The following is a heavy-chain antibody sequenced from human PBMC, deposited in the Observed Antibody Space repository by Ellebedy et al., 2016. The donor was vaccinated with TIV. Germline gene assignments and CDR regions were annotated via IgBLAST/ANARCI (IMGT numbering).Heavy chain of an antibody. CDR1: GFTFSSYS. CDR3: ARVGGTYDILTGPFDY. V-gene: IGHV3-21*01. J-gene: IGHJ4*02. Sequence: GESLKISCAASGFTFSSYSMNWVRQAPGKGLEWVSSISSSSSYIYYADSMKGRFTISRDNAKNSLYLQMNSLRAEDTAVYYCARVGGTYDILTGPFDYWGQGTLVTVSS. CDR2: ISSSSSYI. D-gene: IGHD3-9*01.